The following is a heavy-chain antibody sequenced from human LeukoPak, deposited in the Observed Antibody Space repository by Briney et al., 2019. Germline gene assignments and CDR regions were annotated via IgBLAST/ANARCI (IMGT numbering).Heavy chain of an antibody. Sequence: GGSLRLSCVASGFSFNTFALIWVRQAPGKGLEWVSTISDYPHYADSVRGRFTISRDNSRKTVFLQMNSLTPEDAATYYCTKDSQGSYDGFWYGTYGMDVWGQGTTVIVSS. CDR3: TKDSQGSYDGFWYGTYGMDV. J-gene: IGHJ6*02. CDR2: ISDYP. CDR1: GFSFNTFA. V-gene: IGHV3-23*05. D-gene: IGHD3-16*01.